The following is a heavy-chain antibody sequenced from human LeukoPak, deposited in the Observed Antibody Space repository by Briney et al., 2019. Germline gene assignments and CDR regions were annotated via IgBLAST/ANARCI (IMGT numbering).Heavy chain of an antibody. D-gene: IGHD3-22*01. V-gene: IGHV3-48*01. CDR3: ARDGGYYYDSSGYHDY. Sequence: PGGSLRLSCAASGFTFSTYTMNWVRQAPGKGLEWVSSISSIGSTIYYADSVKGRFTISRDNAKNSLYLQMNSLRVEDTAVYYCARDGGYYYDSSGYHDYWGQGTLVTVSS. J-gene: IGHJ4*02. CDR2: ISSIGSTI. CDR1: GFTFSTYT.